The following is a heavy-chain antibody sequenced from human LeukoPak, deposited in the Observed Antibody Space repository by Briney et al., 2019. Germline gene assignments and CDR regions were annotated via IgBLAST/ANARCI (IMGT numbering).Heavy chain of an antibody. CDR2: ISSSSNTI. D-gene: IGHD6-6*01. Sequence: GGSLRLSCAASGFTFSSYSMNWVRQAPGKGLEWVSYISSSSNTIYYADSVKGRFTISRDNATNSLYLQMNSLRDEYTAVYYCARSHGSSWADFDYWGQGTLVTVSS. J-gene: IGHJ4*02. CDR1: GFTFSSYS. V-gene: IGHV3-48*02. CDR3: ARSHGSSWADFDY.